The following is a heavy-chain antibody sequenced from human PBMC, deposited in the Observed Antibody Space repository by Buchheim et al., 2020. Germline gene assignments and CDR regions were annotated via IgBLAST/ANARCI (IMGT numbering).Heavy chain of an antibody. CDR1: GGSISSSSYY. V-gene: IGHV4-39*07. Sequence: QLQLQESGPGLVKPSETLSLTCTVSGGSISSSSYYWGWIRQPPGKGLEWIGSIYYSGSTYYNPSLKSRVTISVDTSKNQFSLKLSSVTAADTAVYYCARDRLPVGYSSGWYLPLPLGDWGQGTL. CDR2: IYYSGST. D-gene: IGHD6-19*01. CDR3: ARDRLPVGYSSGWYLPLPLGD. J-gene: IGHJ4*02.